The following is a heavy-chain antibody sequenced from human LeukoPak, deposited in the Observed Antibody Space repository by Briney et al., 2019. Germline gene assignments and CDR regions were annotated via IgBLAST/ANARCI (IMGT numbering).Heavy chain of an antibody. Sequence: SESLSLTCTVSGGSISSGGYYWSWIRQHPGKGLEWIGYIYCSGSTYYNPSLKSRVTISVDTSKNQFSLKLSSVTAADTAVYYCARQDYDFWSGNAGYYMDVWGKGTTVTVSS. CDR1: GGSISSGGYY. V-gene: IGHV4-31*03. D-gene: IGHD3-3*01. CDR2: IYCSGST. CDR3: ARQDYDFWSGNAGYYMDV. J-gene: IGHJ6*03.